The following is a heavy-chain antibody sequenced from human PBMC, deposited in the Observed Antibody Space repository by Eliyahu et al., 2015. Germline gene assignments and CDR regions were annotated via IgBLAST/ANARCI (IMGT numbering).Heavy chain of an antibody. V-gene: IGHV3-23*01. D-gene: IGHD3-16*02. CDR2: ISGCGGST. Sequence: EVQLLESGGGLVQPGGSLRLSCAASGFTFSSYAMSWVRQAPGKGLEWASAISGCGGSTYYADSVKGRFTISRDNSKNTLYLQMNSLRAEDTAVYYCAKDHRDDYIWGSYRYTHTSFDYWGQGTLVTVSS. CDR3: AKDHRDDYIWGSYRYTHTSFDY. J-gene: IGHJ4*02. CDR1: GFTFSSYA.